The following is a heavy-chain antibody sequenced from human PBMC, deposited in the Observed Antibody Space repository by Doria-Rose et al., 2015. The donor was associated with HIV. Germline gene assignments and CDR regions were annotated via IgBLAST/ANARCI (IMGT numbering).Heavy chain of an antibody. V-gene: IGHV3-11*01. D-gene: IGHD2-21*02. J-gene: IGHJ6*02. CDR2: ISTSGSTI. Sequence: QVQLVQSGGGLVKPGGSLRLSCAHSGFTFGDHFMTWIRQAPGKGLEWVSYISTSGSTIYYADSVKGRFTMSRDNAQNSLYLQMKSLRADDTAVYFCARGWRPYYNYYYAMDVWGQGTTVIVSS. CDR3: ARGWRPYYNYYYAMDV. CDR1: GFTFGDHF.